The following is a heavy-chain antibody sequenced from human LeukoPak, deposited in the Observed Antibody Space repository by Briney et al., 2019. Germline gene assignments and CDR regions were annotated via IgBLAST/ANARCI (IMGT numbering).Heavy chain of an antibody. V-gene: IGHV3-11*06. CDR3: ARTTVTTLQDY. J-gene: IGHJ4*02. D-gene: IGHD4-17*01. CDR1: GFTFSDYY. CDR2: ISSSSSYT. Sequence: GGSLRLSCAASGFTFSDYYMSWIRQAPGKGLEWVSYISSSSSYTNYADSVKGRFTISRDNAKKSLYLQMNSLRAEDTAVYYCARTTVTTLQDYWGQGTLVTVSS.